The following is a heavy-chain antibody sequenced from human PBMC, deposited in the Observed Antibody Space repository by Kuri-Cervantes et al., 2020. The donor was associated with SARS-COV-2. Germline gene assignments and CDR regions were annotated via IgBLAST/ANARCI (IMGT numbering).Heavy chain of an antibody. D-gene: IGHD3-3*01. CDR2: IYYSGST. V-gene: IGHV4-59*11. Sequence: SETLSFTCTVSGGSISSHYWSWIRQPPGKGLEWIGYIYYSGSTNYNPSLKSRVTISVDTSKNQFSLKLSSVTAADTAVYYCARQFDYDFWSGYSAIRDYWGQGTLVTVSS. J-gene: IGHJ4*02. CDR1: GGSISSHY. CDR3: ARQFDYDFWSGYSAIRDY.